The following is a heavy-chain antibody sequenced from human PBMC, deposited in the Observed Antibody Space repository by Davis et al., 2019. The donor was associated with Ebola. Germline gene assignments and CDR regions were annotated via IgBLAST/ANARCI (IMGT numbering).Heavy chain of an antibody. Sequence: GESLKISCAASGFTFSSYSMNWVRQAPGKGLEWVSSISSSSSYIYYANSVKGRFTISRDNAKNSLYLQMNSLRAEDTAVYYCARSPGAYCGGDCYLVDDWFDPWGQGTLVTVSS. CDR3: ARSPGAYCGGDCYLVDDWFDP. V-gene: IGHV3-21*01. J-gene: IGHJ5*02. D-gene: IGHD2-21*02. CDR1: GFTFSSYS. CDR2: ISSSSSYI.